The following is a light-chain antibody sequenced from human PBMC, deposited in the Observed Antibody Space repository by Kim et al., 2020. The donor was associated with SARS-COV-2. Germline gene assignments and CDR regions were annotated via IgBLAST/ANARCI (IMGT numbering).Light chain of an antibody. CDR1: QSVSSN. V-gene: IGKV3-15*01. CDR3: KQYNNRHPLT. Sequence: EIVLTQSPATLSLSPGERATLSCRASQSVSSNLAWYQQKPGQAPRLLIYGASTRATGIPARFSGSGSGTEFTLTISSLQSEDFAVYYCKQYNNRHPLTFGGGTKVDIK. J-gene: IGKJ4*01. CDR2: GAS.